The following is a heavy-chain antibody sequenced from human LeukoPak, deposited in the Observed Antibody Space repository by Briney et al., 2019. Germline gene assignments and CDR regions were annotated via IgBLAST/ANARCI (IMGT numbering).Heavy chain of an antibody. CDR2: IYYSGST. CDR3: ARQAYCSGGSCWGFDY. V-gene: IGHV4-59*08. CDR1: GGSISSY. Sequence: SETLSLTCTVSGGSISSYWSWIRQLPGKGLEWIGYIYYSGSTNYNPSLKSRVTISVDTSKNQFSLRLSSVTAADTAVYYCARQAYCSGGSCWGFDYWGQGTLVTVSS. J-gene: IGHJ4*02. D-gene: IGHD2-15*01.